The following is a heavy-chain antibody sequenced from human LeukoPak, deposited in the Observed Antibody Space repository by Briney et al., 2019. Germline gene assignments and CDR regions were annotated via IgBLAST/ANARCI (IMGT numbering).Heavy chain of an antibody. V-gene: IGHV4-34*01. Sequence: SETLSLTCAVYVDSFSDHYWTWIRQPPGKELEWIGEIHHSGSTNYRLSLKSRVSISVDRSKNQFSLKLTSVTAADTAVYYCARSPATSWSNFDYWGQGTLVTVSS. CDR1: VDSFSDHY. J-gene: IGHJ4*02. CDR3: ARSPATSWSNFDY. D-gene: IGHD2-2*01. CDR2: IHHSGST.